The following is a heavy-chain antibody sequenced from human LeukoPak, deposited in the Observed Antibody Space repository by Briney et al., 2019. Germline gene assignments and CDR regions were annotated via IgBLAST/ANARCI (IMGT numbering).Heavy chain of an antibody. Sequence: PGGSLRLSCAASGFTFSSYEMNWVRQAPGKGLEWVSYISSSGSTIYYADSVKGRFTISRDNAKNSLYLQMNSLRAEDTAVYYCARALNLYSSGWSLPRPSYYYMDVWGKGPTVTISS. CDR3: ARALNLYSSGWSLPRPSYYYMDV. J-gene: IGHJ6*03. CDR1: GFTFSSYE. D-gene: IGHD6-19*01. CDR2: ISSSGSTI. V-gene: IGHV3-48*03.